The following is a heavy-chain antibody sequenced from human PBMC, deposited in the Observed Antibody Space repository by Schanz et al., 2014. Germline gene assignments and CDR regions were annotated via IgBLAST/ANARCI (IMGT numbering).Heavy chain of an antibody. D-gene: IGHD6-13*01. CDR1: GFDFNSYS. CDR3: AREEGWGIAAAGPKHYYYGMDV. J-gene: IGHJ6*02. V-gene: IGHV3-48*01. CDR2: IATSSSTR. Sequence: EVRLVESGGGLVQPGGSLRLSCEASGFDFNSYSMNWVRQVPGKGLEWLSYIATSSSTRHYADSVKGRVTISRDNAKNSVSLQMRRLRVEDTAVYYCAREEGWGIAAAGPKHYYYGMDVWGQGTTVTGSS.